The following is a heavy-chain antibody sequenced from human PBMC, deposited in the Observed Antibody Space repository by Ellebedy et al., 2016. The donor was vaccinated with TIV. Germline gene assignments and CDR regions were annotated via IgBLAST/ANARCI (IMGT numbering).Heavy chain of an antibody. CDR2: IRAGST. CDR1: GFTFSSYG. CDR3: AKDNGWLAVS. V-gene: IGHV3-23*01. D-gene: IGHD6-19*01. J-gene: IGHJ5*02. Sequence: PGGSLRLSCEASGFTFSSYGMSWVRQAPGQGLEWVSGIRAGSTYYADSVKGRFTISRDNYKNTLYLQMSSLIVEDTALYYCAKDNGWLAVSWGQGTLVTVSS.